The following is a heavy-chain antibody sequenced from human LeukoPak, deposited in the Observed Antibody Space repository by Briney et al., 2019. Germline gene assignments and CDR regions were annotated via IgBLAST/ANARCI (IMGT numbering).Heavy chain of an antibody. V-gene: IGHV4-4*07. CDR3: ARDHWNRLQRTNWFDP. Sequence: SETLSLTCTVSGGSISSYYWSWIRQPAGKGLEWIGRIYTSGSTNYNPSLKSRVTMSVDTSKNQFSLKLSSVTAADTAVYYCARDHWNRLQRTNWFDPWGQGTLVTVSS. CDR1: GGSISSYY. CDR2: IYTSGST. D-gene: IGHD4-11*01. J-gene: IGHJ5*02.